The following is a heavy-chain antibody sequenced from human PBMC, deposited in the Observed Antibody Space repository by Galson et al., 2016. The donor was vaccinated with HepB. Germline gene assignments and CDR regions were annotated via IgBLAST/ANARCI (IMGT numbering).Heavy chain of an antibody. V-gene: IGHV3-23*01. Sequence: SLRLSCAASGFTFSSSAMSWVRQAPGTGLEWVSSSGSGGPTYYADSVKGRFTISRDNSKNTLFLQLHSLRADDTAVYYCAKSVFEYDILTGYYRRGADDWGQGTLGTVSS. CDR1: GFTFSSSA. D-gene: IGHD3-9*01. J-gene: IGHJ4*02. CDR2: SGSGGPT. CDR3: AKSVFEYDILTGYYRRGADD.